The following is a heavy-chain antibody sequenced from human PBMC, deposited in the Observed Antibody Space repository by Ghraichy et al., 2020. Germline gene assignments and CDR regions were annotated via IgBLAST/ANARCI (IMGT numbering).Heavy chain of an antibody. CDR3: ARRHYDSSGYPLPGLDY. CDR1: GGSFSGYY. V-gene: IGHV4-34*01. D-gene: IGHD3-22*01. CDR2: INHSGST. J-gene: IGHJ4*02. Sequence: SQTLSLTCAVYGGSFSGYYWSWIRQPPGKGLEWIGEINHSGSTNYNPSLKSRVTMSVDTSKNQFSLKLSSVTAADTAVYYCARRHYDSSGYPLPGLDYWGQGTLVTVST.